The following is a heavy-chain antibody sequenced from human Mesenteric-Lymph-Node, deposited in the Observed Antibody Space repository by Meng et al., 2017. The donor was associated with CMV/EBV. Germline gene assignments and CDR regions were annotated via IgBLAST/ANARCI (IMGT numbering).Heavy chain of an antibody. V-gene: IGHV2-5*02. CDR3: AHSSGIAAAGPFYFDY. Sequence: QITLKESGPTLVKPTQTLTLTCTFAGFSLSTSGGGVGWIRQPPGKALEWLALIYWDDAKRYSPSLKSRLTITKDTSKNQVVLTMTNMDPVDTATYYCAHSSGIAAAGPFYFDYWGQGTLVTVSS. CDR2: IYWDDAK. D-gene: IGHD6-13*01. CDR1: GFSLSTSGGG. J-gene: IGHJ4*02.